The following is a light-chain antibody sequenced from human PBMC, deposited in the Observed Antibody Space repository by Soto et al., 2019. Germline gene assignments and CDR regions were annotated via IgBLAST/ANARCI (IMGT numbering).Light chain of an antibody. V-gene: IGLV2-14*01. CDR1: SSDIGVYKY. J-gene: IGLJ2*01. CDR2: EVS. Sequence: QSALTQPASVSGSPGQSITISCTGTSSDIGVYKYVSWYQQHTGKAPNLMIYEVSNRPSGVSNRFSGSKSGNTASLTISGLQAEDEADYYCSSYTSSSTVVFGGGTKLTVL. CDR3: SSYTSSSTVV.